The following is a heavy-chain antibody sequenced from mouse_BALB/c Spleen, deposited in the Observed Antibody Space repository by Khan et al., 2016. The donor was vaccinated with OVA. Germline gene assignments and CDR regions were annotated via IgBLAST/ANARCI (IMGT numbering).Heavy chain of an antibody. V-gene: IGHV3-2*02. CDR3: ARDGSRYNYAMDY. CDR2: ISPSGST. CDR1: GYSITSDYA. J-gene: IGHJ4*01. Sequence: EVQLQESGPGLVKPSQSLSLTCTVTGYSITSDYAWNWIRQFPGNKLEWMGYISPSGSTNYNPALKSRISITRDTSKNLFFLQLNSVTTEDTATYYCARDGSRYNYAMDYWGQGTSVTVSS. D-gene: IGHD2-3*01.